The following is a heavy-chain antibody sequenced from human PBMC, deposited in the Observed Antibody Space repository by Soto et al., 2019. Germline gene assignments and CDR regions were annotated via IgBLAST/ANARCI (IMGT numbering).Heavy chain of an antibody. CDR2: MNPNSGNT. Sequence: ASVKVTCKASGYTFTSYDINWVRQATGQGLEWMGWMNPNSGNTGYAQKFQGRVTMTRNTSISTAYMELSSLRSEDTAVYYCARGGFYGVGMDVWGQGTTVTVSS. CDR1: GYTFTSYD. V-gene: IGHV1-8*01. J-gene: IGHJ6*02. D-gene: IGHD4-17*01. CDR3: ARGGFYGVGMDV.